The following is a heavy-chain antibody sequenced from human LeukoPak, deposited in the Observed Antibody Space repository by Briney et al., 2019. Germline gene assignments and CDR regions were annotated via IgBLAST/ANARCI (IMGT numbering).Heavy chain of an antibody. J-gene: IGHJ4*02. CDR1: GFTFSGYG. D-gene: IGHD2-15*01. CDR3: ARMVGDCGGASCPSDRMDY. Sequence: GRSLRLSCAASGFTFSGYGMHWVRHAPGKGLEWVAVVWFDGTKEYYADSVKGRFTISRDNSKNTLYLQMNSLRAEDTAVYYCARMVGDCGGASCPSDRMDYWGQGTLVTVSS. CDR2: VWFDGTKE. V-gene: IGHV3-33*01.